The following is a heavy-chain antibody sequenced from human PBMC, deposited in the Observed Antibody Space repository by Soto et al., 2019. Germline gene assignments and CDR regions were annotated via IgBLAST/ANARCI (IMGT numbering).Heavy chain of an antibody. CDR2: IWFDGSKK. Sequence: QVQLVESGGGVVQPGTTLRLSCAASGFSFNTHGMHWIRQTTAKGLEWVAVIWFDGSKKYYDDSVTGRFTISRDNSRSALYSEMDRLRVEDTGVYYCARSTGLGIDFWGQGTLFTVSS. D-gene: IGHD1-1*01. CDR3: ARSTGLGIDF. J-gene: IGHJ4*02. V-gene: IGHV3-33*01. CDR1: GFSFNTHG.